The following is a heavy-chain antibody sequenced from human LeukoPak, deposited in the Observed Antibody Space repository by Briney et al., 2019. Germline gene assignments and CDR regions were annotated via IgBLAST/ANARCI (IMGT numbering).Heavy chain of an antibody. V-gene: IGHV3-21*01. J-gene: IGHJ6*03. D-gene: IGHD6-6*01. CDR1: GFTFSSYS. CDR2: ISSSSSYI. Sequence: PGGSLRLSCAASGFTFSSYSMIWVRQAPGKGLEWGSSISSSSSYIYYADSVKGRFTISRDNAKNSLYLQRNSLRAEDTAVYYCARAGIAARFRYYMDVWGKGTTVTVSS. CDR3: ARAGIAARFRYYMDV.